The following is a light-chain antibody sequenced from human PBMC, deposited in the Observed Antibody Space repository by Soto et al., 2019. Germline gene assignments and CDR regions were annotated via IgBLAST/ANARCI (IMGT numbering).Light chain of an antibody. J-gene: IGKJ1*01. CDR3: QQYNSYWT. CDR1: QSISSW. Sequence: DLQMTQSPSTLSASVGDRVTITCRASQSISSWLAWYQQKPGKAPKLLIYKASSLESGVPSRFSGSGSGKESTLTISSLQPDDFATYYCQQYNSYWTFGQGTKVEIK. V-gene: IGKV1-5*03. CDR2: KAS.